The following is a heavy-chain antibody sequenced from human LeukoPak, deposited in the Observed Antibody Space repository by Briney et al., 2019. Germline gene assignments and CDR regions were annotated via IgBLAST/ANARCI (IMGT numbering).Heavy chain of an antibody. Sequence: KPSETLSLTCTVPGGPISSYYWRWVRQPPGKGPGWIGYISYSASTNYNPSPTTRVNISVDPSKNQFSLKLRSVTVADTAVYCCARGASGGYFWFDPWGKGTLVTVSS. CDR3: ARGASGGYFWFDP. D-gene: IGHD1-26*01. CDR1: GGPISSYY. CDR2: ISYSAST. V-gene: IGHV4-59*01. J-gene: IGHJ5*02.